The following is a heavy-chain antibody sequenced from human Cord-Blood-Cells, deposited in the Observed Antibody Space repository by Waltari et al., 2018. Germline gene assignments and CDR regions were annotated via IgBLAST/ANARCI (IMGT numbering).Heavy chain of an antibody. V-gene: IGHV3-33*01. J-gene: IGHJ4*02. CDR1: GFTLSSYG. D-gene: IGHD3-22*01. Sequence: QVQLVESGGGVVQPGRPLRLSWAASGFTLSSYGRHWVRQAPGTGLELVAVIWYDGSNKYYADSVKGRFTISRENSKNTLYLQMNSLRAEDTAVYYCARDLIYYDSSGYYPTFGYWGQGTLVTVSS. CDR3: ARDLIYYDSSGYYPTFGY. CDR2: IWYDGSNK.